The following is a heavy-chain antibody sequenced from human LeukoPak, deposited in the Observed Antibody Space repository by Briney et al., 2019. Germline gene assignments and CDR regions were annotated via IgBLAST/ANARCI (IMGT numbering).Heavy chain of an antibody. CDR3: ARHGNNWFVDY. D-gene: IGHD1-1*01. CDR1: GGSINSYY. V-gene: IGHV4-59*01. J-gene: IGHJ4*02. Sequence: PSETLSLTCTVSGGSINSYYWNWIRQPPGKGLEWIGYIYYSGSTNYNPSLKSRVTISINTSKKQFSLKLSSVTAADTAVYYSARHGNNWFVDYWGQGTLVTVSP. CDR2: IYYSGST.